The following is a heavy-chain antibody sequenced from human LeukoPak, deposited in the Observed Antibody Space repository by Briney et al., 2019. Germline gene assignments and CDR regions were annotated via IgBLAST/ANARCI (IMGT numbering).Heavy chain of an antibody. V-gene: IGHV3-49*04. J-gene: IGHJ4*02. D-gene: IGHD7-27*01. CDR2: IRSKAYGGTT. Sequence: GGSLRLSCTASGFTFGDYAMSWGRQAPGKGREWGGFIRSKAYGGTTEYAAYVKGRFTISRDDSKSIAYLQMNSLKTEDTAVYYCTREGASHWGYYFDYWGQGTLVTVSS. CDR3: TREGASHWGYYFDY. CDR1: GFTFGDYA.